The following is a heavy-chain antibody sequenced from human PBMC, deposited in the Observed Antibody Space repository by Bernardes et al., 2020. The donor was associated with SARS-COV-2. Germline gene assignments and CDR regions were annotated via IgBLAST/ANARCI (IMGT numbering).Heavy chain of an antibody. CDR3: ARDFGGNSDY. J-gene: IGHJ4*02. Sequence: GGPLRLFCAVFGFIVRAYWMHWVQRAPGEGLLWVSRINEDGRIINYADSVKGRFTISRDIADNTLYLQMNSLRADDTAVYYCARDFGGNSDYWGQVTLVTVSS. V-gene: IGHV3-74*01. CDR2: INEDGRII. CDR1: GFIVRAYW. D-gene: IGHD2-15*01.